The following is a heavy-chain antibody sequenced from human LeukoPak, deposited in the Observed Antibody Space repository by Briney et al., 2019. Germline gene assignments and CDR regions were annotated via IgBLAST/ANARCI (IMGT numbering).Heavy chain of an antibody. D-gene: IGHD3-22*01. CDR1: GFTFSDYY. J-gene: IGHJ4*02. CDR3: ARVPLYDRSGYYFDY. CDR2: ISSSSSYT. V-gene: IGHV3-11*06. Sequence: GGSLRLSCAASGFTFSDYYMSWIRQAPGKGLEWVSYISSSSSYTNYADSVKGRFTISRGNAKNSLFLQMNSLRDEDTAVYYCARVPLYDRSGYYFDYWGLGTLVTVSS.